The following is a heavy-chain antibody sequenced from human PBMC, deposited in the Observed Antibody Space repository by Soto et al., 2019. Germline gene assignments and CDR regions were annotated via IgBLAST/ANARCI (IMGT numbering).Heavy chain of an antibody. Sequence: QVQLVQSGAEVKKPGASVKVSCKASGYTFAANYLYWVRQAPGQWFEWMGWINPNSGATNYAQKFQGRATLTRDTSVSTGYMELTRLRSDDTAIYYCARDPSPAEENGNDSYNWFDPWGEGTLVTVSS. V-gene: IGHV1-2*02. J-gene: IGHJ5*02. D-gene: IGHD1-1*01. CDR3: ARDPSPAEENGNDSYNWFDP. CDR2: INPNSGAT. CDR1: GYTFAANY.